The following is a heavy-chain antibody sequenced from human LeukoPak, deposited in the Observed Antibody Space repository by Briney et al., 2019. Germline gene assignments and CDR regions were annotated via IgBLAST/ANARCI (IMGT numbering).Heavy chain of an antibody. CDR3: ARVVRGWSTFDY. CDR2: IIPIFGTA. Sequence: ASMKVSCKASGGTFSSYAISWVRQAPGQGLEWMGGIIPIFGTANYAQKFQGRVTITTDESTSTAYMELSSLRSEDTAVYYCARVVRGWSTFDYWGQGTLVTVSS. CDR1: GGTFSSYA. J-gene: IGHJ4*02. V-gene: IGHV1-69*05. D-gene: IGHD6-19*01.